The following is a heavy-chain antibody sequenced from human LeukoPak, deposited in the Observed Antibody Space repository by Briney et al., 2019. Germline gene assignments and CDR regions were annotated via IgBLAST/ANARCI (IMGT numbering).Heavy chain of an antibody. V-gene: IGHV4-59*01. Sequence: PSETLSLTCTVSGGSISSYYWSWIRQPPGKGLEWIGYIYYSGSTNYNPSLKSRVTISVDTSKNQFPLKLSSVTAADTAVYYCARLVSPHYDFWSGSRLTYFDYWGQGTLVTVSS. CDR3: ARLVSPHYDFWSGSRLTYFDY. CDR2: IYYSGST. CDR1: GGSISSYY. J-gene: IGHJ4*02. D-gene: IGHD3-3*01.